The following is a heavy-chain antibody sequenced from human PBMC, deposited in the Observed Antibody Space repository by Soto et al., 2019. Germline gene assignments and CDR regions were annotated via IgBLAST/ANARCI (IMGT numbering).Heavy chain of an antibody. CDR2: ISYDGSNE. CDR1: GFTFSSYG. Sequence: QVQLVESGGGVVQPGRSLRLSCAASGFTFSSYGMHWVRQAPGKGLEWVAVISYDGSNEYYADSVKGRFTISRDNSKNTLYLQMNSLRAEDTAVYYCAKDAGGSSYFDYWGQGTLVIVSS. D-gene: IGHD1-26*01. V-gene: IGHV3-30*18. CDR3: AKDAGGSSYFDY. J-gene: IGHJ4*02.